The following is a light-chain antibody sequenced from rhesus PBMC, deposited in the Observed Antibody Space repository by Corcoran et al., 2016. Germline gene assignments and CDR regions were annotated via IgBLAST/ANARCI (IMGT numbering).Light chain of an antibody. V-gene: IGKV1-37*01. Sequence: DIQMTQSPSSLSASVGDRVTSTRRASQGISSYLAWDQQKPGKAPKPLIYYASNLESGVPSRFSGSGSGTEFTHTISSLQPEDFATYYCQQYNTDPLTFGGGTKVEIK. J-gene: IGKJ4*01. CDR2: YAS. CDR3: QQYNTDPLT. CDR1: QGISSY.